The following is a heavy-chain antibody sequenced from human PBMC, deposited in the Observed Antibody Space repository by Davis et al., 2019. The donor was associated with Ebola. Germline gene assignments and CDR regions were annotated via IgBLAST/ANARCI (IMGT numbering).Heavy chain of an antibody. J-gene: IGHJ4*02. V-gene: IGHV4-59*01. CDR3: ARWVQLWPRSGFDY. Sequence: MPSETLSLTCTVSGGSTSSYYWSWIRHPPGKGLEWIGYIYYSGSTNYNPSLKSRVTISVDTSKNQFSLKLSSVTAADTAVYYCARWVQLWPRSGFDYWGQGTLVTVSS. CDR1: GGSTSSYY. CDR2: IYYSGST. D-gene: IGHD5-18*01.